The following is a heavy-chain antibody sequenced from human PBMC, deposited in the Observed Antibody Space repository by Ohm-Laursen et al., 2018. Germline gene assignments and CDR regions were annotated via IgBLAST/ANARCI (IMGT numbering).Heavy chain of an antibody. Sequence: SDTLSLTCAVYGGSFSGYYWSWIRQPPGKGLEWIGEINHSGSTNYNPSLKSRVTISVDTSKNQFSLKLSSVTAADTAVYYCARWVPGGSSSWQYFDYWGQGTLVTVSS. CDR1: GGSFSGYY. CDR2: INHSGST. CDR3: ARWVPGGSSSWQYFDY. D-gene: IGHD6-13*01. V-gene: IGHV4-34*01. J-gene: IGHJ4*02.